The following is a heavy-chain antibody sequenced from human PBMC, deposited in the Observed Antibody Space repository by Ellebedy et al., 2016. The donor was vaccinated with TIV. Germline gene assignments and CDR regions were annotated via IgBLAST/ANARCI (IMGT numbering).Heavy chain of an antibody. Sequence: PGGSLRLSCAASGFTFSSYAMHWVRQAPGKGLEWVTVISYDGGDEYYADSVKGRFTISRDNSKNTLYLQMNSLRAEDTAVYYCAKDKFGDYGNWFDPWGQGTLVTVSS. D-gene: IGHD4-17*01. J-gene: IGHJ5*02. V-gene: IGHV3-30-3*01. CDR1: GFTFSSYA. CDR2: ISYDGGDE. CDR3: AKDKFGDYGNWFDP.